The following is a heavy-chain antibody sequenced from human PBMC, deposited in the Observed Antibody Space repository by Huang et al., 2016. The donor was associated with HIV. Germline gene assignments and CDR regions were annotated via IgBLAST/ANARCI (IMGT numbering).Heavy chain of an antibody. CDR3: ARDPRIQSWLNFFDY. Sequence: EVQLVESGGGLVQPGGSLRLSCAASGFSISSYWMHWVRQAPVKGLVWVSRINSDGSSTSYADSVKGRFTIYRDNAKNTLYLQMNSLRAEDTAVYYCARDPRIQSWLNFFDYWGQGTLVSVSS. D-gene: IGHD3-22*01. CDR1: GFSISSYW. J-gene: IGHJ4*02. V-gene: IGHV3-74*01. CDR2: INSDGSST.